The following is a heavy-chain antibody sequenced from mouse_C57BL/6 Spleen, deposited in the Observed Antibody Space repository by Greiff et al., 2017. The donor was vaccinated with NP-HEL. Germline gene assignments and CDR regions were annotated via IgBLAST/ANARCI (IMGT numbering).Heavy chain of an antibody. CDR2: ISSGGDYI. V-gene: IGHV5-9-1*02. D-gene: IGHD2-1*01. Sequence: EVKLVESGEGLVKPGGSLKLSCAASGFTFSSYAMSWVRQTPEKRLEWVAYISSGGDYIYYADTVKGRFTISRDNARNTLYLQMSSLKSEDTAMDYCTRSYGNYGYYYAMDYWGQGTSVTVSS. J-gene: IGHJ4*01. CDR1: GFTFSSYA. CDR3: TRSYGNYGYYYAMDY.